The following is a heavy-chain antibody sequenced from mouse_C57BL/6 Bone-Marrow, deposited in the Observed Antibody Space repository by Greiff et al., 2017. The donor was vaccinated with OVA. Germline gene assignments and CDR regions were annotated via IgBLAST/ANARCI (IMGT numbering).Heavy chain of an antibody. CDR2: ISRGGDYI. CDR3: TRLQDAMDY. CDR1: GFTFSSYA. J-gene: IGHJ4*01. D-gene: IGHD6-1*01. Sequence: EVKLVESGEGLVKPGGSLKLSCAASGFTFSSYAMSWVRQTPEKRLEWVEYISRGGDYIYYADTLKGRFTLCRDNARSTLYLQKSSLKSEDTAMYYCTRLQDAMDYWGQGTSVTVSS. V-gene: IGHV5-9-1*02.